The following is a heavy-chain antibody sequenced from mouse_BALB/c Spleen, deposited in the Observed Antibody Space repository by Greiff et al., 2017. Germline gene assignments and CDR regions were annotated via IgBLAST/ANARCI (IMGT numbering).Heavy chain of an antibody. CDR2: IYPGNGDT. D-gene: IGHD2-4*01. V-gene: IGHV1-12*01. CDR1: GYTFTSYN. J-gene: IGHJ3*01. Sequence: QVQLQQPGAELVKPGASVKMSCKASGYTFTSYNMHWVKQTPGQGLEWIGAIYPGNGDTSYNQKFKGKATLTADKSSSTAYMQLSSLTSEDSAVYYCAREADYDVAWFAYWGQGTLVTVSA. CDR3: AREADYDVAWFAY.